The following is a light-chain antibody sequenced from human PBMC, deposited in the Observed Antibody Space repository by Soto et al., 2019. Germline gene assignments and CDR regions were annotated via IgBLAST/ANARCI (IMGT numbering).Light chain of an antibody. CDR2: GAS. V-gene: IGKV3-20*01. CDR3: QQYGSSPPYT. J-gene: IGKJ2*01. Sequence: EIVLTQSPGTLSLSPGERATLSCRASQSVSSSYLAWYQQKPGQAPRLLIYGASSRATGIPDRFSGSGSGIDFTLTISRLEPEDFAVYYCQQYGSSPPYTFGQGTMLEIK. CDR1: QSVSSSY.